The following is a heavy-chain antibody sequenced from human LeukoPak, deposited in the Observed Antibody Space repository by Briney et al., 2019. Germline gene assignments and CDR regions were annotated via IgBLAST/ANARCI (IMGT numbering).Heavy chain of an antibody. CDR2: IYYSGST. V-gene: IGHV4-39*07. CDR1: GGSISSSSYY. Sequence: PSETLSLTCTVSGGSISSSSYYWGWIRQPPGKGLEWIGSIYYSGSTYYNPSLKSRVTIATDTSKNQFSLKLTSVTAADTAIYYCARLRVRGYGYGPWEGPTWLDYWGQGSLVTVSS. D-gene: IGHD5-18*01. J-gene: IGHJ4*02. CDR3: ARLRVRGYGYGPWEGPTWLDY.